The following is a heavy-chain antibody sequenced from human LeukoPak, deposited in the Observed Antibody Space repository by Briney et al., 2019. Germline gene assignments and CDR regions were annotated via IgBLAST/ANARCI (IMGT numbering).Heavy chain of an antibody. Sequence: KPSETLSLTCTVSGGSISSYYWSWIRQPPGKGLGWIGYIYYSGSTNYNPSLKSRVTISVDTSKNQFSLKLSSVTAADTAVYYCARGTAVAGTDYWGQGTLVTVSS. CDR1: GGSISSYY. D-gene: IGHD6-19*01. CDR3: ARGTAVAGTDY. V-gene: IGHV4-59*01. J-gene: IGHJ4*02. CDR2: IYYSGST.